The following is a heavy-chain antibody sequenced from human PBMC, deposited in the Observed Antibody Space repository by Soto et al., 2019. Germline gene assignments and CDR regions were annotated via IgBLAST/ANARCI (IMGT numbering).Heavy chain of an antibody. J-gene: IGHJ4*02. CDR1: GFTFSSYA. CDR2: ISGSGGST. CDR3: AKDMGRITMIVVVITSFDY. Sequence: GSLRLSCAASGFTFSSYAMSWVRQAPGKGLEWVSAISGSGGSTYYADSVKGRFTISRDNSKNTLYLQMNSLRAEDTAVYYCAKDMGRITMIVVVITSFDYWGQGTLVTVSS. D-gene: IGHD3-22*01. V-gene: IGHV3-23*01.